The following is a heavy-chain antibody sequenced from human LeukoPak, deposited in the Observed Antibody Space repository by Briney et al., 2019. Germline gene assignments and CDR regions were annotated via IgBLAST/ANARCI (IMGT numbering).Heavy chain of an antibody. D-gene: IGHD4-17*01. Sequence: PSETLSLTCAVYGGSFSGYYWSWIRQPPGKGLEWIGEINHSGSTNYNPSLKSRVTISVDTSKNQFSLKLSSVTAADTAVYYCARGDPPGDSSPAIWFDPWGQGTLVTVSS. J-gene: IGHJ5*02. V-gene: IGHV4-34*01. CDR1: GGSFSGYY. CDR2: INHSGST. CDR3: ARGDPPGDSSPAIWFDP.